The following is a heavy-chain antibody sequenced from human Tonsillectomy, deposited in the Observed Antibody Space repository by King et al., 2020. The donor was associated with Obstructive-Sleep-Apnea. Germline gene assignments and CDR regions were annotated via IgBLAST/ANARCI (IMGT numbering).Heavy chain of an antibody. D-gene: IGHD3-10*01. CDR2: IYPGGDSAT. CDR1: GYSFTTYW. J-gene: IGHJ4*02. Sequence: QLVQSGAEVKMPGESLRISCKCSGYSFTTYWIGWVRQMPGKGLEWVGIIYPGGDSATRYSPSFQGQVTISADKSVNTAYLQWSRLTASDTAMYYCARLSGTIDYWGQGTLVTVSS. V-gene: IGHV5-51*01. CDR3: ARLSGTIDY.